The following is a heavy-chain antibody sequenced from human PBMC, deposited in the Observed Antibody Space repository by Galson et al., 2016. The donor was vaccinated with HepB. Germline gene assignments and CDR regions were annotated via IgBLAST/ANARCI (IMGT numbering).Heavy chain of an antibody. V-gene: IGHV5-10-1*01. CDR3: ARHCSGGSCYHPDY. Sequence: QSGAEVKKPGESLRISCKASGYSFTSYWITWVRQMPGKGLEWMGRIDPGDSYTRYSPSFQGHVTISAGKSLTTVYLQWNSLRASDTAIYYCARHCSGGSCYHPDYWGQGTLVTVSS. D-gene: IGHD2-15*01. J-gene: IGHJ4*02. CDR1: GYSFTSYW. CDR2: IDPGDSYT.